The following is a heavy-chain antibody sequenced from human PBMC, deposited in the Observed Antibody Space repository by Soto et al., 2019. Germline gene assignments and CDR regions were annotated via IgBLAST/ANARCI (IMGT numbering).Heavy chain of an antibody. J-gene: IGHJ4*02. CDR3: AKGRAITVFGVITPFDS. CDR1: GFNFSNYA. V-gene: IGHV3-23*01. Sequence: EVQLLESGGDFKQPGGSLRLSCEGSGFNFSNYALNWVRQAPGKRLEWVSVISGNSGTTYYAASAKGRFTISRDNSKKTLYLQMNRLRADDPAVYYCAKGRAITVFGVITPFDSWGQGTLVTVSS. CDR2: ISGNSGTT. D-gene: IGHD3-3*01.